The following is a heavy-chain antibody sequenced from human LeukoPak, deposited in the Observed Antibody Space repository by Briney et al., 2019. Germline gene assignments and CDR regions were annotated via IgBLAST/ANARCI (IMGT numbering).Heavy chain of an antibody. CDR3: ATVALPAAILGGTRNFDY. CDR2: INPNRGGT. J-gene: IGHJ4*02. V-gene: IGHV1-2*02. D-gene: IGHD2-2*02. CDR1: GYTFTGYY. Sequence: ASVKVSCKASGYTFTGYYMHWVRQAPGQGLEWMGWINPNRGGTNYAQKFQGRVTMTRDTSISTAYMELSRLRSDDTAVCYCATVALPAAILGGTRNFDYWGQGTLVTVSS.